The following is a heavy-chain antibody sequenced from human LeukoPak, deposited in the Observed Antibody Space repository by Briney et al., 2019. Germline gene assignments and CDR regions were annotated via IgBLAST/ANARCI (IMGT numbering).Heavy chain of an antibody. CDR1: GFTFDDYW. J-gene: IGHJ4*02. V-gene: IGHV3-74*01. D-gene: IGHD1-1*01. Sequence: PGGSLRLSCVASGFTFDDYWMHWVRQIPGKGRVWISDINTDGSRTRYANSVRGRFTISRDNAKNTVYLQMNSLRADDTGIFYCLRGELTPGVGYWGQGTLVTVSS. CDR3: LRGELTPGVGY. CDR2: INTDGSRT.